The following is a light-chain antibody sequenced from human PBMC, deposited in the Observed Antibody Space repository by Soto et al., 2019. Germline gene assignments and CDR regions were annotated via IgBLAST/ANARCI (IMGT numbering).Light chain of an antibody. CDR2: WAS. V-gene: IGKV4-1*01. CDR3: QQYFSFPWT. Sequence: DIVMTQSPDSLAVSLGERATINCKSSQRVLYRSNNKNYLAWYQQRPGQPPNLLIYWASTRESGVPDRFSGSGSGTDFTLTISSLQAEDVAIYYCQQYFSFPWTFGQGTKVEIK. J-gene: IGKJ1*01. CDR1: QRVLYRSNNKNY.